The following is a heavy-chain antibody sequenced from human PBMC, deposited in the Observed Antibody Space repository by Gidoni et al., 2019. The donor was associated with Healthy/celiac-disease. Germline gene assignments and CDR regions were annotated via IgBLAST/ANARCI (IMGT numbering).Heavy chain of an antibody. CDR3: ARWEYSSSTGGRYYYYGMDV. V-gene: IGHV4-34*01. CDR1: GGSFSGYY. D-gene: IGHD6-6*01. J-gene: IGHJ6*02. Sequence: QVQLQQWGAGLLKPSETLSLTCAVYGGSFSGYYWSWIRQPPGKGLEWIGEINHSGSTNYNPSLKSRVTISVDTSKNQFSLKLSSVTAADTAVYYCARWEYSSSTGGRYYYYGMDVWGQGTTVTVSS. CDR2: INHSGST.